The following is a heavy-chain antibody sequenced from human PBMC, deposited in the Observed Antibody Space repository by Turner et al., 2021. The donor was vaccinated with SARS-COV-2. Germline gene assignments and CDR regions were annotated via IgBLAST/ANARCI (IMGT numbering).Heavy chain of an antibody. D-gene: IGHD3-3*01. V-gene: IGHV3-21*01. Sequence: EVQLVESGGGLVKPGWSLRLSCAASGFTFSSYSMNWVRQAPGRGLEWVSSISSRTIFIYYADSVKGRFTISRDNAKNSLYLQMNSLRAEDTAVYYCAREDDFWSGYQYYRMDVWGQGTTVTVSS. CDR2: ISSRTIFI. CDR1: GFTFSSYS. CDR3: AREDDFWSGYQYYRMDV. J-gene: IGHJ6*02.